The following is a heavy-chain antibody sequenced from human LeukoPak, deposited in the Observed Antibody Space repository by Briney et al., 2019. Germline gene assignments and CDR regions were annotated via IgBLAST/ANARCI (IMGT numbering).Heavy chain of an antibody. CDR1: GFTFSSYS. V-gene: IGHV3-21*01. CDR3: AKGGMITFGGVIVRY. CDR2: ISGSSSYI. D-gene: IGHD3-16*02. J-gene: IGHJ4*02. Sequence: GGSLRLSCVASGFTFSSYSMNWVRQAPGKGLEWVSSISGSSSYIYYADSVKGRFTISRDNAKNSLYLQMNSLRAEDTAVYYCAKGGMITFGGVIVRYWGQGTLVTVSS.